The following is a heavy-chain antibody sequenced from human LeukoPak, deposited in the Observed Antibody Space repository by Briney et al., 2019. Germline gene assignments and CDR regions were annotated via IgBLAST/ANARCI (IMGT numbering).Heavy chain of an antibody. CDR2: IIPNSGGT. D-gene: IGHD3-10*01. J-gene: IGHJ6*02. V-gene: IGHV1-2*02. CDR1: AYTFTVNY. CDR3: GREGLRGRYGSGSYYGMDV. Sequence: ASVKVSPTASAYTFTVNYIHTVRHAPGQGLEWVGWIIPNSGGTTDAQKFQGRVTMTRDTSTSTAYMKLSRLRSDDTAVYYCGREGLRGRYGSGSYYGMDVWGQGTTVTVSS.